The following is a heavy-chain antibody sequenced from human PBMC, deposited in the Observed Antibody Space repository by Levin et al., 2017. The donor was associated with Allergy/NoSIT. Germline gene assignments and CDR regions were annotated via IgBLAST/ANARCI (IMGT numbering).Heavy chain of an antibody. V-gene: IGHV2-26*01. CDR2: IFSNDEK. D-gene: IGHD4-23*01. Sequence: SGPTLVKPTETLTLTCTVSGFSLSNARMGVSWIRQPPGKALEWLAHIFSNDEKSYSTSLKSRLTISKDTSKSQVVLTMTNMDPVDTATYYCAQGYYGGNSHGWYFDRWGRGTLVTVSS. J-gene: IGHJ2*01. CDR3: AQGYYGGNSHGWYFDR. CDR1: GFSLSNARMG.